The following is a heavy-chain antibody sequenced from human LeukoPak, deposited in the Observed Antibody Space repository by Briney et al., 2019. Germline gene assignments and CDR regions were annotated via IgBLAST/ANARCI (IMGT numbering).Heavy chain of an antibody. J-gene: IGHJ6*02. D-gene: IGHD2-2*01. CDR2: VYYSGST. V-gene: IGHV4-59*01. CDR1: GGSISSYY. CDR3: ARSSTSGYYYYYYGMDV. Sequence: SETLSLTCTVSGGSISSYYWSWIRQPPGKGLEWIGYVYYSGSTNYNPSLKSRVTISVDTSKNQFSLKLSSVTAADTAVYYCARSSTSGYYYYYYGMDVWGQGTTVTVSS.